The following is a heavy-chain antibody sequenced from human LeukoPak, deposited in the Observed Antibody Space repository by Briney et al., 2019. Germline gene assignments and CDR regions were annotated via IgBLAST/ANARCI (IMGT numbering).Heavy chain of an antibody. CDR1: GFTFSDYY. CDR2: ISSGSSYT. Sequence: PGGSLRLSCAASGFTFSDYYMSWIRQAPGKGLQWVSYISSGSSYTNYADSVKGRFTISRDNAKNSLYLQMNGLRDEDTAVYYCAKVGHYYAFSGYDCWGLGTLVTVSS. J-gene: IGHJ4*02. V-gene: IGHV3-11*06. CDR3: AKVGHYYAFSGYDC. D-gene: IGHD3-22*01.